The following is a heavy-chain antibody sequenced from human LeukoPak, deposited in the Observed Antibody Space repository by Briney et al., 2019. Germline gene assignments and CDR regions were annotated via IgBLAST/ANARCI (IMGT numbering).Heavy chain of an antibody. Sequence: TSETLSLTCTVSGGSISSYYWSWIRQPPGKGLEWIGYIYYSGSTNYNPSLKSRVTISVDTSKNQFSLKLSSVTAADTAVYYCARERIAYYNFLTGPSPGAFDMGGQGKRVTVSS. CDR3: ARERIAYYNFLTGPSPGAFDM. D-gene: IGHD3-9*01. V-gene: IGHV4-59*01. J-gene: IGHJ3*02. CDR2: IYYSGST. CDR1: GGSISSYY.